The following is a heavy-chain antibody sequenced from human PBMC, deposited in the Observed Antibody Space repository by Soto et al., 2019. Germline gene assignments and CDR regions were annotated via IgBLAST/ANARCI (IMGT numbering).Heavy chain of an antibody. CDR1: GGTFSSYA. CDR3: ARVGYCTNGVCYRNYYYYGMDV. CDR2: IIPIFGTA. V-gene: IGHV1-69*13. J-gene: IGHJ6*02. Sequence: SVKVSCKASGGTFSSYAISWVRQAPGQGLEWMGGIIPIFGTANYAQKFQGRVTITADESTSTAYMELSSLRSEDTAVYYCARVGYCTNGVCYRNYYYYGMDVWGQGTTVTVS. D-gene: IGHD2-8*01.